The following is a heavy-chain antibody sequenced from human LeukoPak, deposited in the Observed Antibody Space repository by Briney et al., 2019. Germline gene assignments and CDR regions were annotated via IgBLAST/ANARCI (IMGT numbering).Heavy chain of an antibody. D-gene: IGHD3-10*01. CDR2: ISSSSSYI. J-gene: IGHJ4*02. Sequence: PGGSLRLSCAASGFTFSSYSMNWVRQAPGKGLEWVSSISSSSSYIYYADSVKGRFTISRDNAKNSLYLQMNSLRAEDTAVYYCARDLITMVRGVNWEFDYWGQGTLFTVSS. V-gene: IGHV3-21*01. CDR3: ARDLITMVRGVNWEFDY. CDR1: GFTFSSYS.